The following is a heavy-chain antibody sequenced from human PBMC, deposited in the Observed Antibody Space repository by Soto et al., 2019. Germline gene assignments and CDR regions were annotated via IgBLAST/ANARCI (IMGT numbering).Heavy chain of an antibody. J-gene: IGHJ4*02. Sequence: GASVKVSCKASGYTFTSYAISWVRQAPGQGLEWMGWISTYNGNTNYAQNLQDRVTMTTDTSTSTAFMELRSLRSADTAVYYCARARGHYDILTGYFETLYYFDYWGQGTLVTVSS. CDR1: GYTFTSYA. D-gene: IGHD3-9*01. CDR3: ARARGHYDILTGYFETLYYFDY. V-gene: IGHV1-18*01. CDR2: ISTYNGNT.